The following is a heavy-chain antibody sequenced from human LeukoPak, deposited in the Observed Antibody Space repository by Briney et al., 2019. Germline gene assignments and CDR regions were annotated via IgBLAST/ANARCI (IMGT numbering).Heavy chain of an antibody. CDR2: IYHSGST. Sequence: SETLSLTCTVSGYSISSGYYWGWIRQPPGKGLEWIGSIYHSGSTYYNPPLKSRVTISVDTSKNQFSLKLSSVTAADTAVYYCASLLAVAGTGDYWGQGTLVTVSS. J-gene: IGHJ4*02. CDR3: ASLLAVAGTGDY. V-gene: IGHV4-38-2*02. D-gene: IGHD6-19*01. CDR1: GYSISSGYY.